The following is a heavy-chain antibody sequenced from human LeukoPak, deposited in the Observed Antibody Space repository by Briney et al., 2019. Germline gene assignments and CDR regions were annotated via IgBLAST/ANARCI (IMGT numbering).Heavy chain of an antibody. D-gene: IGHD6-13*01. Sequence: PGGSLRLSCGASGFTFSSYAMTWVRQAPGKGLEWVSAISGSGDGTYYADSVKGRFTISRDNSNNTLFLQMNNLRAEDTAVYYCAKISSSWYLSLLDYWGQGALVTVSS. V-gene: IGHV3-23*01. J-gene: IGHJ4*02. CDR2: ISGSGDGT. CDR3: AKISSSWYLSLLDY. CDR1: GFTFSSYA.